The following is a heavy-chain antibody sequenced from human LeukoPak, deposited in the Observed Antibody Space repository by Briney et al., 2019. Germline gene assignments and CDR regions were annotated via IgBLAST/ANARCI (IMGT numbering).Heavy chain of an antibody. V-gene: IGHV3-30*04. J-gene: IGHJ4*02. Sequence: GGSLRLSCTASGFTFSTYAMHWVRQAPGKGLEWMATTPYDGSNTYYADSVKGRFTISRDYSKNTVYLQMNNLTAEDTAVYYCARGYCNSNICYGDHFEYWGQGTLVTVSS. CDR3: ARGYCNSNICYGDHFEY. D-gene: IGHD2-2*01. CDR2: TPYDGSNT. CDR1: GFTFSTYA.